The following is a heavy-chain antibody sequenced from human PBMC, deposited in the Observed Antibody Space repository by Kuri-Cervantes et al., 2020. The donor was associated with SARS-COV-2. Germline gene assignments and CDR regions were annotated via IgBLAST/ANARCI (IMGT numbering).Heavy chain of an antibody. V-gene: IGHV4-30-4*01. D-gene: IGHD5-18*01. J-gene: IGHJ4*02. CDR1: GGSISSGDYY. Sequence: CTVSGGSISSGDYYWTWIRQPPGKGLEWIGYIYYSGTTSYNPSLKSRVTISVDTSKNQFSLRLSSVTAADTAVYYCAREPWGYGPGGYWGQGTLVTVSS. CDR3: AREPWGYGPGGY. CDR2: IYYSGTT.